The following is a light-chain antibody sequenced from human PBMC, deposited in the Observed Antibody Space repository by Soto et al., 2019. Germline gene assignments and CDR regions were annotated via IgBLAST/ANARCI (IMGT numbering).Light chain of an antibody. V-gene: IGKV1-5*01. J-gene: IGKJ1*01. CDR2: DAS. CDR1: QSISSR. CDR3: QQYNSYSTWT. Sequence: DIEVTQSPSTLSASVGHRLTITCRASQSISSRLAWYQQKPGKAPKLLIYDASSLESGVPSRFSGSGSGTEFTLTISSLQPDDFATYYCQQYNSYSTWTFGQGTKVDIK.